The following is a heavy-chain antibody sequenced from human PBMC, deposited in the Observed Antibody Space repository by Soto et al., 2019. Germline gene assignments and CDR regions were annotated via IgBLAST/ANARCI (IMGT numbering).Heavy chain of an antibody. CDR2: IYDSGST. Sequence: QVQLQESGPGLVKPSETLSLTCTVSGGSISSYYWSWIRQPPGKGLEWIGYIYDSGSTNYNPSLTSRVTISVDTSKNQFSLKLSSVTAADTAVYYCARELFGRSVWFDPWGQGTLVTVSS. J-gene: IGHJ5*02. CDR3: ARELFGRSVWFDP. V-gene: IGHV4-59*01. D-gene: IGHD3-10*01. CDR1: GGSISSYY.